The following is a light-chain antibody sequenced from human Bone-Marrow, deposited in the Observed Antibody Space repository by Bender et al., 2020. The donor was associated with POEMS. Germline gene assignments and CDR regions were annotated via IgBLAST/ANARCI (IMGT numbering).Light chain of an antibody. CDR3: QSWGSNTAV. Sequence: SYALTQPPSVSVSPGQTATITCSGEKLGEDYACWYQQKPGQSPVVVIYQDTKRPSGIPERFSGSTSGNTASLTISGTQTMDEADYYCQSWGSNTAVFGGGTKLTVL. J-gene: IGLJ2*01. CDR2: QDT. CDR1: KLGEDY. V-gene: IGLV3-1*01.